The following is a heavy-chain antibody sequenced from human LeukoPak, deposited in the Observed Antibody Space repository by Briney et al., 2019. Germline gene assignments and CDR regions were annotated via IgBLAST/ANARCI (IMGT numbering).Heavy chain of an antibody. CDR2: IYSSGST. Sequence: SETLSLTCNVSGGSIRGYYWSWIRQPPGKGLEWIGYIYSSGSTYYNPSLKSRVTISVDTSKNQFSLKLSSVTAADTAVYYCAREKYSGYDWFDYMDVWGKGTTVTVSS. V-gene: IGHV4-59*12. J-gene: IGHJ6*03. D-gene: IGHD5-12*01. CDR1: GGSIRGYY. CDR3: AREKYSGYDWFDYMDV.